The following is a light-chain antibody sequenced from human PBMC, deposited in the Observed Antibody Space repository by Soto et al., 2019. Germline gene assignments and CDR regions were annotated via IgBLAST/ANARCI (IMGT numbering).Light chain of an antibody. V-gene: IGLV2-14*02. Sequence: QSVLTQPASVSGSPGQSISISCTGTSSDVGSYNLVSWYQHHPGKAPKLMIYDGSNRPSGVSSRFSGSKSGNTASLTISGLQPEDEADYYCSSYTTSNTRQIVFGTGTKV. CDR1: SSDVGSYNL. CDR2: DGS. J-gene: IGLJ1*01. CDR3: SSYTTSNTRQIV.